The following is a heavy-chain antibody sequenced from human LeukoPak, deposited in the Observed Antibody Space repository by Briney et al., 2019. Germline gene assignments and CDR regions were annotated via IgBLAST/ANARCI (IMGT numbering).Heavy chain of an antibody. V-gene: IGHV4-61*02. CDR2: IYTSGST. CDR3: ARDSFNGWFDY. J-gene: IGHJ4*02. D-gene: IGHD2-8*01. Sequence: SETLSPTCTVSGGSISSGSYYWSWIRQPPGKGLEWIGRIYTSGSTNYNPSLKSRVTISVDTSKNQFSLKLSSVTAADTAVYYCARDSFNGWFDYWGQGTLVTVSS. CDR1: GGSISSGSYY.